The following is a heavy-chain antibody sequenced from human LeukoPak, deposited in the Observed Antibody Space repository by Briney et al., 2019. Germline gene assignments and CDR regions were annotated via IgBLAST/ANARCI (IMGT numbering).Heavy chain of an antibody. CDR2: IYYSGTT. Sequence: PSETLSLTCTVSGGSISSYYWSWLRLATGKGLEWLGYIYYSGTTKYNPPLMGRVSISVDTSKNQFSLRLSSVAAADTAVYYCARHGGSYFYYWGQGTLVTVSS. CDR1: GGSISSYY. CDR3: ARHGGSYFYY. V-gene: IGHV4-59*08. D-gene: IGHD1-26*01. J-gene: IGHJ4*02.